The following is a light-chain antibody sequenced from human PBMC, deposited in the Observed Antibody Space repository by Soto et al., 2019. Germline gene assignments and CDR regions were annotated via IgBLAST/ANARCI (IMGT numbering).Light chain of an antibody. V-gene: IGKV3-11*01. CDR2: DAS. J-gene: IGKJ4*01. CDR1: QSVSSY. Sequence: EIVLTQSPATLSLSPGERATLSCRASQSVSSYLAWYQQKPGQAPRLLIYDASNRATGIPARLSGSGSGTDFTLTISSLAPADFAVYYCQQRSNWPPLTFGGGTKVEIK. CDR3: QQRSNWPPLT.